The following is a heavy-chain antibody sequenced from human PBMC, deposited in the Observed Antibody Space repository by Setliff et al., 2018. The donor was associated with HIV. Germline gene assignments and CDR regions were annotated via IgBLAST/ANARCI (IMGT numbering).Heavy chain of an antibody. D-gene: IGHD3-22*01. CDR1: GGSIKSSSDY. Sequence: PSETLSLTCTVSGGSIKSSSDYWGWIRQPPGKGLEWIGTIYYSGSTYYNSSLKSRVTISVDTSKNQFSLKLSSVTAADTTVYYCARHSGLGGYYSPFDYWGPGTLVTVSS. CDR3: ARHSGLGGYYSPFDY. J-gene: IGHJ4*02. V-gene: IGHV4-39*01. CDR2: IYYSGST.